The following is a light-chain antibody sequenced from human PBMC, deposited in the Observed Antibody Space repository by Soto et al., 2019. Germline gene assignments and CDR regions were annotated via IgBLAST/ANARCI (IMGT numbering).Light chain of an antibody. J-gene: IGKJ4*01. V-gene: IGKV1-8*01. Sequence: AIRMTQSPSSFSASTGDRVTITCRASQGISSYLAWYQQKPGKAPKLLIYAASTLKSGVPSRFSGSGSGTDFTLTISCLQSEDFATYYCQQYYSYSLTFGGGTKVEIK. CDR3: QQYYSYSLT. CDR2: AAS. CDR1: QGISSY.